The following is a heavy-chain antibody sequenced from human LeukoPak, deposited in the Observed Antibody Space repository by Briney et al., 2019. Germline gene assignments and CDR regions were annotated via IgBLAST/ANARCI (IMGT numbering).Heavy chain of an antibody. CDR3: ASLTLTGNWFDP. J-gene: IGHJ5*02. CDR2: IYYSGST. CDR1: GGSISSSSYY. Sequence: TPSETLSLTCTVSGGSISSSSYYWGWIRQPPGKGLEWIGSIYYSGSTYYNPSLKSRVTISVDTSKNQFSLKLSSVTAADTAVYYCASLTLTGNWFDPWGQGTLVTVSS. V-gene: IGHV4-39*01. D-gene: IGHD7-27*01.